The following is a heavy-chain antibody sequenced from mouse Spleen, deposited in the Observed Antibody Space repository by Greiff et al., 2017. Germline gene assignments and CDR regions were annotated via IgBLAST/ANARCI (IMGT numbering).Heavy chain of an antibody. J-gene: IGHJ3*01. V-gene: IGHV1-42*01. CDR1: GYSFTGYY. CDR2: INPSTGGT. CDR3: AYRTLWFAY. D-gene: IGHD5-5*01. Sequence: VQLQQSGPELVKPGASVKISCKASGYSFTGYYMNWVKQSPEKSLEWIGEINPSTGGTTYNQKFKAKATLTVDKSSSTAYMQLKSLTSEDSAVYYCAYRTLWFAYWGQGTLVTVSA.